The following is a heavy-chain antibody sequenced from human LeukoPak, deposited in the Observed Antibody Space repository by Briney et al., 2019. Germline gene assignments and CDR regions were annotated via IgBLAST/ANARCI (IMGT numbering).Heavy chain of an antibody. CDR2: IYTSGST. Sequence: SETLSLTCAVYVGSFSGYYWSWIRQPAGKGLEWIGRIYTSGSTNYNPSLKSRVTMSVDTSKNQFSLKLSSVTAADTAVYYCARSKNYCSSTSCYGLGWFDPWGQGTLVTVSS. J-gene: IGHJ5*02. V-gene: IGHV4-59*10. CDR1: VGSFSGYY. CDR3: ARSKNYCSSTSCYGLGWFDP. D-gene: IGHD2-2*01.